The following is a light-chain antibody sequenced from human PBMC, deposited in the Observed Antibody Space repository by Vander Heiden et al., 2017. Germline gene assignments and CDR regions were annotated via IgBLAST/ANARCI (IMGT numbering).Light chain of an antibody. J-gene: IGKJ5*01. Sequence: DIQMTQSPSSLSASVGDRVTITCQASQDISNYLNWYQQKPGKAPKLLIYDASNLVTGVPSRFNGSRSGTDFTFTIRSLQPEDVATYFCQEDDTLLITFGQGTQLEIK. V-gene: IGKV1-33*01. CDR1: QDISNY. CDR3: QEDDTLLIT. CDR2: DAS.